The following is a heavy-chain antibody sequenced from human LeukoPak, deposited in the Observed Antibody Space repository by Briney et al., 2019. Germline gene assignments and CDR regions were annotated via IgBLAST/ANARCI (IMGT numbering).Heavy chain of an antibody. CDR3: ASWANYYGSGGNDAFDI. Sequence: ASVKVSCKASGYTFTSYYMHWVRQAPGQGLEWMEIINPSGGSTSYAQKFQGRVTMTRDTSTSTVYMELSSLRSEDTAVYYCASWANYYGSGGNDAFDIWGQGTMVTVSS. J-gene: IGHJ3*02. CDR2: INPSGGST. CDR1: GYTFTSYY. D-gene: IGHD3-10*01. V-gene: IGHV1-46*01.